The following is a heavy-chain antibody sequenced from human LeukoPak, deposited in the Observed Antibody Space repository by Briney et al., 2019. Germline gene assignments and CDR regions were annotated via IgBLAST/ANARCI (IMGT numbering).Heavy chain of an antibody. J-gene: IGHJ4*02. CDR2: INSNNGDT. CDR1: GYTFTGYY. CDR3: ARVPDIGGD. D-gene: IGHD2-15*01. V-gene: IGHV1-2*02. Sequence: ASVKVSCKASGYTFTGYYLHWVRQAPGQGLEWVGGINSNNGDTHYAQNFQGRVTMTRDTSISTAYMELSRLGSDDTAVYYCARVPDIGGDWGQGTLVTVSS.